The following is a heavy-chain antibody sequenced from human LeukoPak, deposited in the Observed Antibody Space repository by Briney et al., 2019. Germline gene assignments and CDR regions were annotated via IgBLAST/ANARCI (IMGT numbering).Heavy chain of an antibody. J-gene: IGHJ5*02. Sequence: ASVKVSCKASGYTFTGYYMHWVRQAPGQGLEWVGWINPNSGGTNYAQKFQGRVTMTRDTSISTAYVELSRLRSDDTAVYYCARLHCSSTSCNSPWGQGTLVTVSS. CDR3: ARLHCSSTSCNSP. CDR2: INPNSGGT. CDR1: GYTFTGYY. V-gene: IGHV1-2*02. D-gene: IGHD2-2*02.